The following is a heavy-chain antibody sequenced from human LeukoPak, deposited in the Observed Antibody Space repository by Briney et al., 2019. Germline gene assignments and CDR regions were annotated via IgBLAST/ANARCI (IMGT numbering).Heavy chain of an antibody. D-gene: IGHD6-6*01. Sequence: GGSLRLSCAASGFTFSNSAMSWARRAPGKGLEWVSAITRSAGSTYCADAVKGRFTLSRDNSKNTLFLQMNSLGAEDTAVYYCAKALSSTGIAARPQTLDYWGQGTLVTVSS. CDR1: GFTFSNSA. V-gene: IGHV3-23*01. J-gene: IGHJ4*02. CDR3: AKALSSTGIAARPQTLDY. CDR2: ITRSAGST.